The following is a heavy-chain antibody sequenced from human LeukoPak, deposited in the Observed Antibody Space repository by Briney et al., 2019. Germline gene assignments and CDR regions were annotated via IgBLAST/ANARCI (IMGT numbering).Heavy chain of an antibody. D-gene: IGHD2-15*01. CDR2: VDPEDGAT. Sequence: ATVKISCKASGYTFTDYNIHWVQQAPGKGLEWVGRVDPEDGATTYAEKFQDRVTITADTSTDTTYMELRSLRSEDTAVYYCANLVVVIAATSFDYWGQGTLVTVSS. CDR1: GYTFTDYN. J-gene: IGHJ4*02. V-gene: IGHV1-69-2*01. CDR3: ANLVVVIAATSFDY.